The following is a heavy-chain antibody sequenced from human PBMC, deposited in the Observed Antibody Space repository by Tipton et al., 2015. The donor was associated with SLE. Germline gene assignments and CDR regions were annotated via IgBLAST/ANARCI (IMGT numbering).Heavy chain of an antibody. J-gene: IGHJ4*02. CDR3: ARRYGTSFDY. D-gene: IGHD2-8*01. CDR1: GGSFSGYY. V-gene: IGHV4-34*01. Sequence: TLSLTCAVYGGSFSGYYWSWIRQPPGKGLEWIGEINHSGGTNYNPSLKSRVTISVDTSKNQFSLKLRSVTAADTAVYYCARRYGTSFDYWDQGTLVTVSS. CDR2: INHSGGT.